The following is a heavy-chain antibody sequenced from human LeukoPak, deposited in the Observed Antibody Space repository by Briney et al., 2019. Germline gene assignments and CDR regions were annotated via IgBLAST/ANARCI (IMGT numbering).Heavy chain of an antibody. CDR1: GYSFTSYW. CDR2: IYPGDSGT. D-gene: IGHD3-10*01. CDR3: ARGSFDYGSGSLSYYFDY. Sequence: GESLKISCKGSGYSFTSYWIGWVRQMPGKGLEWMGIIYPGDSGTRYSPSFQGQVTISADKSISTAYLQWSSLKASDTAMYYCARGSFDYGSGSLSYYFDYWGQGTLVTVSS. V-gene: IGHV5-51*01. J-gene: IGHJ4*02.